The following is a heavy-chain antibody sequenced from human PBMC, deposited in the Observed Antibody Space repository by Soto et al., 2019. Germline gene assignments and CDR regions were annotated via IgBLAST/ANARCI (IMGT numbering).Heavy chain of an antibody. CDR3: ARGSSGYISSWYYFDY. D-gene: IGHD6-13*01. V-gene: IGHV3-23*01. J-gene: IGHJ4*02. CDR1: GFTFTDYA. Sequence: EVQLLESGGGLVQPGGSLRLSCAASGFTFTDYALSWVRQAPGKGLECVETISGIGGSTYLADSVKGRLSISRDNSKNTVSLLMNSLRAEDTAVYFCARGSSGYISSWYYFDYWGRGTLVTVSS. CDR2: ISGIGGST.